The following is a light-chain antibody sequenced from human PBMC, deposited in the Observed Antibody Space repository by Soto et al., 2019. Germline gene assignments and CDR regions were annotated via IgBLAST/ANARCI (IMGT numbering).Light chain of an antibody. CDR3: QQYGTPRSVT. V-gene: IGKV3-20*01. J-gene: IGKJ5*01. CDR2: GAS. Sequence: EHVFTQSPGTPSLSPGERATLSCRASQSVSSSFLAWYQQKPGQAPRLVIYGASSRATGIPDRFSGSGSGTDSTLTISKVEPEDFAVYYCQQYGTPRSVTFGQGTRLEIK. CDR1: QSVSSSF.